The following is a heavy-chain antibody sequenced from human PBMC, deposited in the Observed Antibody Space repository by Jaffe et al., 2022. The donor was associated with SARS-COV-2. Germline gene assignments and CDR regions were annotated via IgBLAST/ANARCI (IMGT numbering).Heavy chain of an antibody. CDR1: GFTFSSYA. Sequence: EVQLLESGGGLVQPGGSLRLSCAASGFTFSSYAMSWVRQAPGKGLEWVSAISGSGGSTYYADSVKGRFTISRDNSKNTLYLQMNSLRAEDTAVYYCAKGLEPGNQWLVPYYGMDVWGQGTTVTVSS. CDR2: ISGSGGST. V-gene: IGHV3-23*01. D-gene: IGHD6-19*01. CDR3: AKGLEPGNQWLVPYYGMDV. J-gene: IGHJ6*02.